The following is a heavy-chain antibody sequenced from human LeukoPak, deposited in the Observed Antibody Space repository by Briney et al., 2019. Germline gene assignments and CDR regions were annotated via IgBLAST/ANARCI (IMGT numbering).Heavy chain of an antibody. D-gene: IGHD2-15*01. CDR3: ARHRCSGGSCYPMNWFDP. CDR1: GGSFSGYY. V-gene: IGHV4-34*01. Sequence: PSETLSLTCAVYGGSFSGYYWSWIRQPPGKGLEWIGEINHSGSTNYNPSLKSRVTISVDTPKNQFSLTLSSVTAADTAVYYCARHRCSGGSCYPMNWFDPWGQGTLVTVSS. J-gene: IGHJ5*02. CDR2: INHSGST.